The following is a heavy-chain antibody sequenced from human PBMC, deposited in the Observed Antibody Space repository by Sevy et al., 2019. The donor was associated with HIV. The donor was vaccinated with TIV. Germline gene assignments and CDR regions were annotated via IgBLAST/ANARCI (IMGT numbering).Heavy chain of an antibody. CDR2: MNPESRDT. CDR1: GYTFTNYD. D-gene: IGHD1-26*01. J-gene: IGHJ4*02. CDR3: TRSRPLLHMCSSRPFDY. V-gene: IGHV1-8*02. Sequence: ASVKVSCKASGYTFTNYDINWVRQATGHGLERMGRMNPESRDTGYAQKFQGRVTMTRDTSISTAYMELNSLRSEDSALYYCTRSRPLLHMCSSRPFDYWGQGTQVTVSS.